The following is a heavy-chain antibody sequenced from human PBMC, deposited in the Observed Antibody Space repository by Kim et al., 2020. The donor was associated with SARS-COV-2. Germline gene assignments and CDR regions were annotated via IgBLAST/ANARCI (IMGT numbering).Heavy chain of an antibody. CDR3: AKDRGYSYGYIDY. J-gene: IGHJ4*02. V-gene: IGHV3-33*06. D-gene: IGHD5-18*01. Sequence: YADSVKGRFTISRDNSKKALYLQMNSLRAEDTAVYYCAKDRGYSYGYIDYWGQGTLVTVSS.